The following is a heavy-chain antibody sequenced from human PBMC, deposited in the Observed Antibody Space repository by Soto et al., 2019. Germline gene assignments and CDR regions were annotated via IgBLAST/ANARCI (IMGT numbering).Heavy chain of an antibody. J-gene: IGHJ4*02. D-gene: IGHD3-16*01. CDR1: GFSFSKYG. CDR3: AKELRETGGYYFDC. V-gene: IGHV3-30*18. Sequence: QVHLVESGGGVVQPGRSPRLSCAASGFSFSKYGMHWVRQAPGKGLEWVAEMSDDGSKKYYGDSVKGRFTISRDNSKNTLYLLMDSLRPEDTAMYYCAKELRETGGYYFDCWGQGTLVTVSS. CDR2: MSDDGSKK.